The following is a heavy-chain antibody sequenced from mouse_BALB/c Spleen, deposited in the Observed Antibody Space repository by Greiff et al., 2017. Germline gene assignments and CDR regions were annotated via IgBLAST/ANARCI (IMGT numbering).Heavy chain of an antibody. V-gene: IGHV5-17*02. CDR3: ASQPAYYGSSYWYFDV. Sequence: EVKLVESGGGLVQPGGSRILSCAASGFTFSSFGMHWVRQAPEKGLEWVAYISSGSSTIYYADTVKGRFTISRDNPKNTLFLQMTSLRSEDTAMYYCASQPAYYGSSYWYFDVWGAGTTVTVSS. J-gene: IGHJ1*01. CDR1: GFTFSSFG. D-gene: IGHD1-1*01. CDR2: ISSGSSTI.